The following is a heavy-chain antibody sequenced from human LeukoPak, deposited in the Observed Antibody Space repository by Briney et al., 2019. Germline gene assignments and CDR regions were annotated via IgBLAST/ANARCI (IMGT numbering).Heavy chain of an antibody. CDR1: GFTFSSYG. J-gene: IGHJ4*02. D-gene: IGHD5-18*01. Sequence: PGGSLRLSCAASGFTFSSYGMNWVRQAPGKGLEWIAGVSDSGGSTYYADSVKGRFTISRDNVKNTLFLQMNSLRAEDTAVYYCARGGGNSYAPVDYWGQGTLVTVSS. V-gene: IGHV3-23*01. CDR2: VSDSGGST. CDR3: ARGGGNSYAPVDY.